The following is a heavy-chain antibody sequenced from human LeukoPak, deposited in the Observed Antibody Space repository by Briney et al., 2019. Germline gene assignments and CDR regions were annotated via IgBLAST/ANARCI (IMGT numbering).Heavy chain of an antibody. D-gene: IGHD3-3*01. V-gene: IGHV4-59*01. CDR2: TYYSGST. CDR1: GGSISSYY. CDR3: ARGGRSGFWSGLDPEFDY. J-gene: IGHJ4*02. Sequence: SETLSLTCTVSGGSISSYYWSWIRQPPGKGLEWIGYTYYSGSTNYNPSLKSRVTISVDTSKNQFSLKLSSVTAADTAVYYCARGGRSGFWSGLDPEFDYWGQGTLVTVSS.